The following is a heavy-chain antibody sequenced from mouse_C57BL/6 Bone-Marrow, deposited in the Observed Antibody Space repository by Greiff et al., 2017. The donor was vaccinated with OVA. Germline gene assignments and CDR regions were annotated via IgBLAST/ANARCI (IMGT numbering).Heavy chain of an antibody. CDR2: IDPSDSYT. J-gene: IGHJ4*01. Sequence: VQLQQPGAELVKPGASVKLSCKASGYTFTSYWMQWVKQRPGQGLEWIGEIDPSDSYTNYNQKFKGKATLTVDTSSSTAYMQLSILTSEDSAVYYGAREEAMDYWGQGTSVTVSS. V-gene: IGHV1-50*01. CDR1: GYTFTSYW. CDR3: AREEAMDY.